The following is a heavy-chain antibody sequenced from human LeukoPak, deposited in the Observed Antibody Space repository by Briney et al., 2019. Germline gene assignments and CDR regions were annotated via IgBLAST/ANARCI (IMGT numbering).Heavy chain of an antibody. CDR3: ARDGNFDT. CDR1: GFTFSSYW. CDR2: IRGDGSRT. V-gene: IGHV3-7*01. D-gene: IGHD1-26*01. Sequence: GGSLRLSCVASGFTFSSYWMTWVRQAPGKGLEWVANIRGDGSRTYYVDSAKGRFTISRDNAKNSLFLQLDSLRADDTAVYYCARDGNFDTWGQGTMVTVSP. J-gene: IGHJ3*02.